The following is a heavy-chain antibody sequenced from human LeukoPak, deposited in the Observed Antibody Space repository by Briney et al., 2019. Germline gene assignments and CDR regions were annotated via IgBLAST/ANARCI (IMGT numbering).Heavy chain of an antibody. CDR1: GFTFSNYA. CDR3: ARAGARIAGAIRAVYFDY. V-gene: IGHV3-64*01. D-gene: IGHD1-26*01. J-gene: IGHJ4*02. CDR2: ISSNGTST. Sequence: GGSLRLSCVASGFTFSNYAMQWVRQAPGKGLEYVSAISSNGTSTYYANSVKGRFTISRDNSKNTLYLQMGSLRPEDLAVYYCARAGARIAGAIRAVYFDYWGQGTLVTVSS.